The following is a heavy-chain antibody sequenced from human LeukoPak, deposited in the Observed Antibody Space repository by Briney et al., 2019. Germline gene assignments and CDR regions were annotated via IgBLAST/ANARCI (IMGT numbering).Heavy chain of an antibody. D-gene: IGHD3-3*01. J-gene: IGHJ6*03. V-gene: IGHV3-48*04. CDR1: GFTFSSYN. CDR2: ISSSSSTV. CDR3: ARESTYYDFWSGSGYYYYMDV. Sequence: GGSLRLSCAASGFTFSSYNMNWVRQAPGKGLEWVSYISSSSSTVYYADSVKGRFTISRDNAKNTLYLQMNSLRAEDTAVYYCARESTYYDFWSGSGYYYYMDVWGKGTTVTVSS.